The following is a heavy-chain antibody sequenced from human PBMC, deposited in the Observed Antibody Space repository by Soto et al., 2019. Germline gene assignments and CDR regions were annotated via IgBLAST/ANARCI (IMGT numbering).Heavy chain of an antibody. D-gene: IGHD2-2*01. CDR3: VPLCRYCSTTTPS. CDR1: GFTFSTYA. CDR2: IGGNGGDNT. V-gene: IGHV3-23*01. Sequence: EVQLLESGGGLVQPGGSLKLSCEASGFTFSTYAMSWVRQAPRKGLEWVSAIGGNGGDNTYYEDSVRGRFTISRDNSKHTLYLQMNSLRAEDTAVYYCVPLCRYCSTTTPSWGQGTLVTVSS. J-gene: IGHJ4*02.